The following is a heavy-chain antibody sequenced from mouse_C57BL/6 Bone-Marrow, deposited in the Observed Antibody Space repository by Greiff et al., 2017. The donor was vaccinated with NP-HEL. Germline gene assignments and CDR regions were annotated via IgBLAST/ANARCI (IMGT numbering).Heavy chain of an antibody. V-gene: IGHV1-15*01. CDR1: GYTFTDYE. Sequence: VKLMESGAELVRPGASVTLSCKASGYTFTDYEMHWVKQTPVHGLEWIGAIDPETGGTAYNQKFKGKAILTADKSSSTAYMELRSLTSEDSAVYYCTRGTLPGGFAYWGQGTLVTVSA. CDR2: IDPETGGT. J-gene: IGHJ3*01. D-gene: IGHD2-1*01. CDR3: TRGTLPGGFAY.